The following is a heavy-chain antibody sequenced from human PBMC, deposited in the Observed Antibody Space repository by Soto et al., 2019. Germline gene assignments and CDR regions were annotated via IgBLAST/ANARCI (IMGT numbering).Heavy chain of an antibody. D-gene: IGHD2-21*01. Sequence: PGGSLRLSCAASGFTFSSYWMSWVRQAPGKGLEWVVNIKQDGSERYYMDSVRGRFTASRDNAKNTLYLQMHSLRAEDTAMYYCASWGHIVPVSPTDFDHWGEGTLVTVSS. CDR2: IKQDGSER. V-gene: IGHV3-7*01. CDR3: ASWGHIVPVSPTDFDH. J-gene: IGHJ4*02. CDR1: GFTFSSYW.